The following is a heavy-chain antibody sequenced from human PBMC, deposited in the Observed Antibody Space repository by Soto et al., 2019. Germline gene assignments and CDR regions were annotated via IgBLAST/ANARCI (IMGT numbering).Heavy chain of an antibody. CDR2: IKSKTDGETA. CDR1: GFPFNRYA. J-gene: IGHJ4*02. CDR3: TTVLFWGPLRDY. Sequence: VGSLRLSCATSGFPFNRYAISWVRQAAGKGLEWVGRIKSKTDGETADYGVPVKGRFTISRDDSKSTMYLEMNSLKTEDTAVNWCTTVLFWGPLRDYWGQATQVTVSS. V-gene: IGHV3-15*01. D-gene: IGHD3-16*01.